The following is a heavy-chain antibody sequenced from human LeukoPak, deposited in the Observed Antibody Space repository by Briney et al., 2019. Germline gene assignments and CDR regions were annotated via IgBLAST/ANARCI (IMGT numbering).Heavy chain of an antibody. D-gene: IGHD3-10*01. CDR2: IWYDGSNK. CDR3: ARDILKLLWFGAEYYYYGMDV. V-gene: IGHV3-33*01. Sequence: PGGSLRLSCAASGFTFSSYGMHWVRQAPGKGLEWVAVIWYDGSNKYYADSVKGRFTISRDNSKNTLYPQMNSLRAEDTAVYYCARDILKLLWFGAEYYYYGMDVWGQGTTVTVSS. CDR1: GFTFSSYG. J-gene: IGHJ6*02.